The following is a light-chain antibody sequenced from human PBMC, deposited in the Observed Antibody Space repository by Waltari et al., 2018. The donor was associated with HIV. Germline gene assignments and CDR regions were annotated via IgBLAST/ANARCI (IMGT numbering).Light chain of an antibody. CDR3: QQYHHWPPLT. J-gene: IGKJ4*01. V-gene: IGKV3D-15*01. CDR2: YSS. Sequence: TQSPATVSLSPRASVPVSCRARHNVDDKLAWYQQKPGQSPRLLIYYSSVRAAGVPTRFGGAGSATNFTLTITSLQSEDFALYFCQQYHHWPPLTFGGGSRVELK. CDR1: HNVDDK.